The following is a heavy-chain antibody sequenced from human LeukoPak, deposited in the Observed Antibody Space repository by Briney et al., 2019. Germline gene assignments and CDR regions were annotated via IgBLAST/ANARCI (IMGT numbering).Heavy chain of an antibody. J-gene: IGHJ4*02. V-gene: IGHV4-34*01. D-gene: IGHD6-13*01. CDR3: ATDSSISWYFI. CDR2: INHSGST. Sequence: SETLSLTCAVYGGSFSGYYWSWIRQPPGKGLEWIGEINHSGSTNYNPSLKSRVTISVDTSKNQFSLKLSSVTAADTAVYYCATDSSISWYFIWGQGTLVTVSS. CDR1: GGSFSGYY.